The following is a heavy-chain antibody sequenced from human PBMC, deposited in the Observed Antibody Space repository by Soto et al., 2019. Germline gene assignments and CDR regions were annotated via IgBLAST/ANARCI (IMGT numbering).Heavy chain of an antibody. J-gene: IGHJ6*02. CDR3: ARADRCGGDCYYPLWVAGGGMDV. CDR2: ISAYNGNT. V-gene: IGHV1-18*01. CDR1: GYTFTSYG. Sequence: ASVKVSCKASGYTFTSYGISWVRQAPGQGLEWMGWISAYNGNTNYAQKLQGRVTMTTDTSTSTAYMELRSLRSDDTAVYYCARADRCGGDCYYPLWVAGGGMDVWGQGTTVTVSS. D-gene: IGHD2-21*02.